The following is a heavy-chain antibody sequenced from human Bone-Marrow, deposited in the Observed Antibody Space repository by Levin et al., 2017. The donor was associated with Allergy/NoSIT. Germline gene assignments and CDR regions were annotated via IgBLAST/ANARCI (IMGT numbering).Heavy chain of an antibody. D-gene: IGHD6-19*01. V-gene: IGHV3-48*03. J-gene: IGHJ4*02. CDR2: ISNSATTI. CDR3: AGVAGTDY. Sequence: GGSLRLSCAASGFTFSSYEMNWVRQAPGKGLEWVSYISNSATTIYYADSVKGRFTISRDNAQNSLYLQMNSLRAEDTAVYYCAGVAGTDYWGQGTLVTVSS. CDR1: GFTFSSYE.